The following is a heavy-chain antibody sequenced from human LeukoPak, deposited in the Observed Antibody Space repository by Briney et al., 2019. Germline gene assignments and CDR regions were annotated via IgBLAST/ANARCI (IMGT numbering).Heavy chain of an antibody. Sequence: SQTLSLTCTVSGGSISSGVYYWSWIRQHPGKGLEWMGYIFYTGRVSYNPSLKSRITISVDSTRNHFSLEVSSVTAADTALYYCASPMTFMVRGLHGIDGFVVWGQGTMVTVSS. CDR2: IFYTGRV. D-gene: IGHD3-10*01. CDR1: GGSISSGVYY. V-gene: IGHV4-31*03. CDR3: ASPMTFMVRGLHGIDGFVV. J-gene: IGHJ3*01.